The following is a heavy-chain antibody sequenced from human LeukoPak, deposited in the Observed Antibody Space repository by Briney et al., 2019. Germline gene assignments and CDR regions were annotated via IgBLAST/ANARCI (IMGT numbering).Heavy chain of an antibody. Sequence: ASVKVSCKASGYTFTGYYMHWVRQAPGQGLEWMGWINPNSGGTKYAQKFQGRVTITSDASISTAYMELSSLRSDDTAVYYFSSRPDQHLLYYIDYGGQGDLVPVSS. J-gene: IGHJ4*02. D-gene: IGHD2-15*01. CDR2: INPNSGGT. V-gene: IGHV1-2*02. CDR1: GYTFTGYY. CDR3: SSRPDQHLLYYIDY.